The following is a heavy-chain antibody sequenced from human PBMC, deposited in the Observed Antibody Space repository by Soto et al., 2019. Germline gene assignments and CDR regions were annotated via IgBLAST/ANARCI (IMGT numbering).Heavy chain of an antibody. CDR1: GGSISGYY. J-gene: IGHJ3*02. CDR3: ARDRRDIVLMVYAPHDAFDI. Sequence: PSETLSLTCTVSGGSISGYYWSWIRQPAGKGLEWIGRIYTSGSTNYNPSLKSRVTMSVDTSKNQFSLKLSSVTAADTAVYYCARDRRDIVLMVYAPHDAFDIWGQGTMVTVSS. CDR2: IYTSGST. V-gene: IGHV4-4*07. D-gene: IGHD2-8*01.